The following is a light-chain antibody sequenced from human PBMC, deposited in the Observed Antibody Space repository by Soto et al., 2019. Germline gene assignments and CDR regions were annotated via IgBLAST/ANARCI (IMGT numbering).Light chain of an antibody. CDR3: QQLDLYPIT. V-gene: IGKV1-9*01. CDR2: LAT. CDR1: QDISRY. Sequence: DIQLTQSPSLLSASIGDRVTITCRASQDISRYLAWYQQKPGTAPRLLSSLATTLQGGVPSRFSGSGSGTEFTITSSGLQPEDIATYYCQQLDLYPITFGRGTAVDIK. J-gene: IGKJ3*01.